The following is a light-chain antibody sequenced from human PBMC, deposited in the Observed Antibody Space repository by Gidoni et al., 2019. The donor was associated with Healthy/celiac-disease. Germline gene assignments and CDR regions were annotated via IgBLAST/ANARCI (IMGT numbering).Light chain of an antibody. V-gene: IGLV1-44*01. CDR3: AAWDDSLNGPDYV. Sequence: QSVLTQPPSASGTPGPRFTISCSGSSSNIGSNPVNWYQQLPGTAPKLLIYSNNQRPSGVPDRFSGSKSGTSASLAISGLQSEDEADYYCAAWDDSLNGPDYVFGTGTKDTVL. J-gene: IGLJ1*01. CDR1: SSNIGSNP. CDR2: SNN.